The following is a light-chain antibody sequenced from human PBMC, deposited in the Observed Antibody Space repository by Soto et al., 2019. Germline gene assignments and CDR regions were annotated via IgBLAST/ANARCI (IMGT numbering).Light chain of an antibody. V-gene: IGKV3-11*01. CDR2: DAS. Sequence: EIVLTQSPATLSLSPGERATLSCRASQSVNSYLAWYQQKPGQAPRLLIYDASNSATGIPARFSGSGSGTAFTITIGSLEPEDFAVYYCQHRGDWPPDITFGGGTKVEIK. CDR3: QHRGDWPPDIT. CDR1: QSVNSY. J-gene: IGKJ4*01.